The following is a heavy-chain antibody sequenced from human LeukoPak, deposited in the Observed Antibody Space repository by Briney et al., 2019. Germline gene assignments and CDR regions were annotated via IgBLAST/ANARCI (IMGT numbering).Heavy chain of an antibody. D-gene: IGHD1-26*01. V-gene: IGHV4-39*01. CDR3: ARGRDSGSPLDY. CDR1: GGSISSSSYY. Sequence: PSETLSLTCTVSGGSISSSSYYWGWIRQPPGKGLEWIGSIYYSGSTYYNPSLKSRVTISVDTSKNQFSLKLSSVTAADTAVYYCARGRDSGSPLDYWGQGTLVTVSS. J-gene: IGHJ4*02. CDR2: IYYSGST.